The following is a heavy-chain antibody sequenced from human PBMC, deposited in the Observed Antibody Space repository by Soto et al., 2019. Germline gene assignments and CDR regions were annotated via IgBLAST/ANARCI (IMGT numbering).Heavy chain of an antibody. J-gene: IGHJ6*02. D-gene: IGHD6-13*01. CDR2: INHSGST. Sequence: PSETLSLTCAVYGGSFSGYYWSWIRQPPGKGLEWIGEINHSGSTNYNPSLKSRVTISVDTSKNQFPLKLSSVTAADTAVYYCARAPRVGSSSWYSYYYGMDVWGQGTTVTVSS. CDR1: GGSFSGYY. CDR3: ARAPRVGSSSWYSYYYGMDV. V-gene: IGHV4-34*01.